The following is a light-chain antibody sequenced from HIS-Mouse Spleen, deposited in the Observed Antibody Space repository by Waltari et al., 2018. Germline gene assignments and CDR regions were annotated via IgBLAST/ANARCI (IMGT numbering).Light chain of an antibody. V-gene: IGLV1-47*01. J-gene: IGLJ2*01. Sequence: QSVLTQPPSASGTPGQRVTISCSGSSSNIGSNYVYWYQQLPGTAPNLLIYRNNRRPSGVPGRFSGSTSGTSASRAISGLRSEDEADYYCAAWDDSLSGVVFGGGTKLTVL. CDR3: AAWDDSLSGVV. CDR1: SSNIGSNY. CDR2: RNN.